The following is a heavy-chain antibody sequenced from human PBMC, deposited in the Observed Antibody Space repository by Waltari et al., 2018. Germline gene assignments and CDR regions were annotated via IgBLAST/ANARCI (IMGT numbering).Heavy chain of an antibody. CDR3: ARQQSYYDSSGYYRPYNWFDP. CDR2: INHSGST. CDR1: GGSFSGYY. J-gene: IGHJ5*02. D-gene: IGHD3-22*01. Sequence: QVQLQQWGAGLLKPSETLSLTCAVYGGSFSGYYLSWIRQPPGKGLGWIGEINHSGSTNYNPSLKSRVTISVDTSKNQFSLKLSSVTAADTAVYYCARQQSYYDSSGYYRPYNWFDPWGQGTLVTVSS. V-gene: IGHV4-34*01.